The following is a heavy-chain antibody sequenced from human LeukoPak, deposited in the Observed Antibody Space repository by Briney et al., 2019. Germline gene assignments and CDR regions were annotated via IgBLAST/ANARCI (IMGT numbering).Heavy chain of an antibody. D-gene: IGHD5-12*01. CDR3: ARLKCGFPRDGFDP. V-gene: IGHV4-39*01. J-gene: IGHJ5*02. CDR1: GGSMSSSSYY. Sequence: PSETLSLTCTVSGGSMSSSSYYWGWIRQPPGKGLEWVATIYYSGSTYYNLSLKSRVTISVDTSKNQFFLKLSSVTAADTAVYYCARLKCGFPRDGFDPWGQGTLVTVSS. CDR2: IYYSGST.